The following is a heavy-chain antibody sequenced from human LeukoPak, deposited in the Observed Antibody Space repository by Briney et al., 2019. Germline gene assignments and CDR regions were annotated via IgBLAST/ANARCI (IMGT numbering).Heavy chain of an antibody. CDR2: IWYDGSNK. V-gene: IGHV3-33*01. Sequence: GGSLRLSCAASGFSFSSYGMHWVRQAQGKGLELVALIWYDGSNKYYAESVRGRFIISRDNTKNTLYLQMNSLSADAAAVYYCARIGCSGGNCRPYYFYGMDVWGQGTTVTVSS. D-gene: IGHD2-15*01. CDR1: GFSFSSYG. CDR3: ARIGCSGGNCRPYYFYGMDV. J-gene: IGHJ6*02.